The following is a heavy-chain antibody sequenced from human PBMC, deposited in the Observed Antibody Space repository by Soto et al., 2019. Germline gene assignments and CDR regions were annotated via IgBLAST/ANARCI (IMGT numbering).Heavy chain of an antibody. V-gene: IGHV3-30*18. J-gene: IGHJ4*02. CDR3: AKTITTVGVSSTGRGAILDN. CDR1: GFTFSAFG. CDR2: ISNDGNSE. Sequence: QVQLVESGGGVVQPGRSLRLSCAASGFTFSAFGMHWVRQAPGKGLEWVAVISNDGNSEHYADSVKGRFTISRDNSKNTFYLQMNSLSVEDTAVYYCAKTITTVGVSSTGRGAILDNWGQGIRVSVSS. D-gene: IGHD3-3*01.